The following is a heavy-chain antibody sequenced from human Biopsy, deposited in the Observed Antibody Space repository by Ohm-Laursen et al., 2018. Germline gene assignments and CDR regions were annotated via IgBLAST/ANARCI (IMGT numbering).Heavy chain of an antibody. D-gene: IGHD3-10*01. J-gene: IGHJ6*02. CDR1: GFTFSDYY. V-gene: IGHV3-11*01. Sequence: SLRLSCAASGFTFSDYYMIWIRQPPGKGLEWVSYITNSGGTVYYEDSVKGRFTVSRENAKNSLYLQMARLRARDKAVYYCARPPWGQAYGFYNGKDVRGQGTTVIVSS. CDR3: ARPPWGQAYGFYNGKDV. CDR2: ITNSGGTV.